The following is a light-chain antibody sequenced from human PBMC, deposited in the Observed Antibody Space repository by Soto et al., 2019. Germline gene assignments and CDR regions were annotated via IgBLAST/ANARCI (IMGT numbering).Light chain of an antibody. CDR1: QSINW. V-gene: IGKV1-5*03. J-gene: IGKJ1*01. Sequence: DIPLAQSPSTLSASVGDRITITCRATQSINWLAWYQQKPGKAPKLLIFEASRLESGVPSRFSGSGSGTEFTLTISSLQPDDFGTYYSQHYGTCSPMWTFGQGTKVDVK. CDR2: EAS. CDR3: QHYGTCSPMWT.